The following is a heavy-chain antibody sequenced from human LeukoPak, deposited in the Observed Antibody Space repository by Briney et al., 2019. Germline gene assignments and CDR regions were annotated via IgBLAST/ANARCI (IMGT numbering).Heavy chain of an antibody. Sequence: ASVKVSCKASGYTFTGYYMHWVRQAPGQGLEWMGWINPNSGGTNYAQKFQGRVTMTRDTSISTAYMELSRLRSDDTAVYYCARDRSSAFYYMDVWGKGTTVTVSS. V-gene: IGHV1-2*02. CDR2: INPNSGGT. CDR1: GYTFTGYY. J-gene: IGHJ6*03. CDR3: ARDRSSAFYYMDV. D-gene: IGHD3-22*01.